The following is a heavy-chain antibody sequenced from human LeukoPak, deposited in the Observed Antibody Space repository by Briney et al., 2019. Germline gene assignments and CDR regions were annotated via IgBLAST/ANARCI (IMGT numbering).Heavy chain of an antibody. CDR3: ARDLIVGTTIRYYFDY. Sequence: GGSLRLSCAASGFTFSSYSMNWVRQAPGRGLEWVSYISDSSDTMYYADSVKGRFTISRDNAKNSLYLQMNSLRAEDTAVYYCARDLIVGTTIRYYFDYWGQGTLVTVSS. CDR1: GFTFSSYS. D-gene: IGHD1-26*01. CDR2: ISDSSDTM. J-gene: IGHJ4*02. V-gene: IGHV3-48*01.